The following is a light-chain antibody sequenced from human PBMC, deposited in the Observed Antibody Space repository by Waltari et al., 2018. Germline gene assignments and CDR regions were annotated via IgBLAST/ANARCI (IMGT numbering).Light chain of an antibody. Sequence: HSALAQPAPVSGSPGQSLTISCTGTRSDGVGYNYVSWYQQHPGKAPRLMIYDVNNRPSGVSNRFSGSKSGNTASLTISGLQAEDEADYYCSSFTRTNSWVFGGGTKLTVL. CDR1: RSDGVGYNY. V-gene: IGLV2-14*03. CDR2: DVN. J-gene: IGLJ3*02. CDR3: SSFTRTNSWV.